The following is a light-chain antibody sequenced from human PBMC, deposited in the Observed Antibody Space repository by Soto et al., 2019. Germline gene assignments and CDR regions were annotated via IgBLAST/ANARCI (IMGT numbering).Light chain of an antibody. Sequence: QSVLTQPPSASGSPGQSVTISCTGTSSDVGGYNYVSWYQQHPGKAPKFIIYEVSKRPSGVPDRFSGSKSGNTASLTVSGLQAEDEADYYCSSYAGSTNFVFGTGTKVTVL. CDR2: EVS. CDR3: SSYAGSTNFV. CDR1: SSDVGGYNY. J-gene: IGLJ1*01. V-gene: IGLV2-8*01.